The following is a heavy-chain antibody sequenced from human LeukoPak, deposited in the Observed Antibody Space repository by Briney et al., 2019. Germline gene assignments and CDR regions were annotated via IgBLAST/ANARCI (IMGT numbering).Heavy chain of an antibody. J-gene: IGHJ4*02. D-gene: IGHD2-2*01. V-gene: IGHV3-21*01. CDR3: ARDMSSNY. CDR1: GLTFSSYS. Sequence: GRSLRLSCAASGLTFSSYSINWVRHAPGKGLEWVSSISTSSTYIYYADSVQGRFTIPRDNAKNSLYLQMNSLRAEDTAVYYCARDMSSNYWGQGTLGTVSS. CDR2: ISTSSTYI.